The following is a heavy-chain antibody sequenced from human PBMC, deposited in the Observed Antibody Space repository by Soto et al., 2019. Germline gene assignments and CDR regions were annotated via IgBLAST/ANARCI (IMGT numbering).Heavy chain of an antibody. CDR2: IYGGGST. Sequence: AWGSLRIPCAASVFTVSSNYMSSVRQAPGKGLELASVIYGGGSTYYSDSVKGRFTISRDNSKNTLYLQMNSLRAEDTAVHYCARESENYYGMDVWGQGPTGTVSS. CDR1: VFTVSSNY. V-gene: IGHV3-53*01. CDR3: ARESENYYGMDV. J-gene: IGHJ6*01.